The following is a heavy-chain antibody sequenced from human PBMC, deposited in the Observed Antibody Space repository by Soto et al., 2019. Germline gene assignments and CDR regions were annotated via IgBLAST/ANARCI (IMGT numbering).Heavy chain of an antibody. CDR3: ARLEPRSAWFDP. V-gene: IGHV4-30-4*01. J-gene: IGHJ5*02. Sequence: SETLSLTCTVSGGSISSGDYYWSWIRQPPGKGLEWIGYIYYSGSTYYNPSLKSRVTISVDTSKNQFSLKLSSVTAADTAVYHCARLEPRSAWFDPWGQGTLVTVSS. CDR1: GGSISSGDYY. D-gene: IGHD1-1*01. CDR2: IYYSGST.